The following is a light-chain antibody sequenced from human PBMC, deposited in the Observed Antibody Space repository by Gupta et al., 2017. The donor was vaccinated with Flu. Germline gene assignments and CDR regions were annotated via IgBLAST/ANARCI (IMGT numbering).Light chain of an antibody. CDR3: KQYRNGPQT. CDR1: EFISSN. J-gene: IGKJ2*01. Sequence: EIVMPQSPDTLSVSPGERATLSCRASEFISSNLDWYQQRPGQAPRRLIFDASTRATGIPARFSGSGYGTEFTLTISNLQSEDFAVYYCKQYRNGPQTFGQGTRLEIK. CDR2: DAS. V-gene: IGKV3-15*01.